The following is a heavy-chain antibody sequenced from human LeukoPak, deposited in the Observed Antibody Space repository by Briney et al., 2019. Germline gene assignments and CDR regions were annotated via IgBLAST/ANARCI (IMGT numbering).Heavy chain of an antibody. CDR1: GFTFSDSF. CDR2: YRNKADSYTA. J-gene: IGHJ4*02. Sequence: GVSLRLFCAASGFTFSDSFMSWVRQAPGKGREWVGRYRNKADSYTAEYAASVKGRFTISRDQSRNSLYLQISSLETEDAAVYYCATSSWYRLAYWGQGSLVTVSS. D-gene: IGHD6-13*01. CDR3: ATSSWYRLAY. V-gene: IGHV3-72*01.